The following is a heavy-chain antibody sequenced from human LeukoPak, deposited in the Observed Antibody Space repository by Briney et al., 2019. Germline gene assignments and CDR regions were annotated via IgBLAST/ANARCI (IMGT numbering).Heavy chain of an antibody. Sequence: GGSLRLSCAASGFAFSSYAMHWVRQAPGKGLEWVAVISYDGSNKYYADSAKGRFTISRDNSKNTLYLQMSSLRAEDTAVYYCARDHPGPFDYWGQGTLVTVSS. J-gene: IGHJ4*02. V-gene: IGHV3-30-3*01. CDR1: GFAFSSYA. CDR2: ISYDGSNK. CDR3: ARDHPGPFDY.